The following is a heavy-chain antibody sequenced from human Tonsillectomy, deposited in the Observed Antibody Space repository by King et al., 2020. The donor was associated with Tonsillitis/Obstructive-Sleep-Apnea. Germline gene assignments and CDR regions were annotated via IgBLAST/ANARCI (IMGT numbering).Heavy chain of an antibody. CDR2: IYYSGST. Sequence: QLQESGPGLVKPSETLSLTCTVSGGSISSSSYYWGWIRQPPGKGLEWIGSIYYSGSTYYNPSLKSRVTISVDTSKNQFSLKLGSVTAADTAVYYCARRWGAATRRNWFDPWGQGTLVTVSS. J-gene: IGHJ5*02. V-gene: IGHV4-39*01. D-gene: IGHD6-13*01. CDR1: GGSISSSSYY. CDR3: ARRWGAATRRNWFDP.